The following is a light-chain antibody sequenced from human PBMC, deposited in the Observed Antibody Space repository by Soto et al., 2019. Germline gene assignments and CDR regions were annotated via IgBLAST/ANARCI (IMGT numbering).Light chain of an antibody. CDR2: EVT. CDR3: SSYTSSNTPYL. J-gene: IGLJ1*01. V-gene: IGLV2-14*01. Sequence: QSALTQPASVSGSPGQSITISCTGSSSDVGAYHFVSWYQHHPGKAPKLILYEVTARPSGVSSRFSGSKSGNTASLTISGLXADDEANYYCSSYTSSNTPYLFGTGTKVTVL. CDR1: SSDVGAYHF.